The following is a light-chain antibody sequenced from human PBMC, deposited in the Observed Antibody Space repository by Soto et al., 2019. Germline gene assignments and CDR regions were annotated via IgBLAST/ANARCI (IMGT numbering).Light chain of an antibody. CDR3: SSYTSRSTLV. Sequence: QSVLTQPASVSGSPGQSIAISCTGTRGDVGAYNYVSWYQQHPGKAPKLMISEVTNRPSGVSDRFSGSKSGNTASLTISGLQAEDEADYYCSSYTSRSTLVFGTGTKVTVL. CDR2: EVT. CDR1: RGDVGAYNY. V-gene: IGLV2-14*01. J-gene: IGLJ1*01.